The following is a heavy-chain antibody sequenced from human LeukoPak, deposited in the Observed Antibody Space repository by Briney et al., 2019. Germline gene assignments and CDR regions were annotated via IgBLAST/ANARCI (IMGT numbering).Heavy chain of an antibody. D-gene: IGHD3-22*01. Sequence: PGGSLRLSCAASGFTFSRDWMHWVRQAPGKGPVWVSRISDDGSITTYADSVKGRFTISRDNAKSTMFLQMNSLRAEDTAVYFCARRYYETNVYDRHFDHWGQGSWSPSPQ. CDR2: ISDDGSIT. CDR3: ARRYYETNVYDRHFDH. J-gene: IGHJ4*02. V-gene: IGHV3-74*03. CDR1: GFTFSRDW.